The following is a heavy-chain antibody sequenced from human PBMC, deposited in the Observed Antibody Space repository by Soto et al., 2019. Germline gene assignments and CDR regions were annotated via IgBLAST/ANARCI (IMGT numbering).Heavy chain of an antibody. V-gene: IGHV3-23*01. CDR1: GFTFSSYA. CDR2: ISGSGGST. CDR3: AKAYDSSGYYYTPPHDAFDI. Sequence: GGSLRLSCAASGFTFSSYAMSWVRQAPGKGLEWVSAISGSGGSTYYADSVKGRFTISRDNSKNTLYLQMNSLRAEDTAVYYCAKAYDSSGYYYTPPHDAFDIWGQGTMVTVSS. J-gene: IGHJ3*02. D-gene: IGHD3-22*01.